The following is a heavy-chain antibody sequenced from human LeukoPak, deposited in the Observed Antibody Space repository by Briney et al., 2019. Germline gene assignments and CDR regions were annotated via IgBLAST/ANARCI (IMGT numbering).Heavy chain of an antibody. V-gene: IGHV4-59*12. D-gene: IGHD3-16*01. CDR1: GGSISSYY. CDR3: ARVRGGLFMITFGGAHNGFYFDY. CDR2: IYYSGST. J-gene: IGHJ4*02. Sequence: SETLSLTCTVSGGSISSYYWSWIRQPPGKGLEWIGYIYYSGSTNYIPSLKSRVTISVDTSKNQFSLKLSSVTAADTAVYYCARVRGGLFMITFGGAHNGFYFDYWGQGTLVTVSS.